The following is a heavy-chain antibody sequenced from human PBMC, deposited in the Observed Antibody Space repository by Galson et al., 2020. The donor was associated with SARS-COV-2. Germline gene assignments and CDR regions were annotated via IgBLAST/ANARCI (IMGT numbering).Heavy chain of an antibody. J-gene: IGHJ6*02. CDR1: GDSVSSNSAA. Sequence: SQTISLTCAISGDSVSSNSAAWNWIRQSPSRGLEWLGRTYYRSKWYNDYAVSVKSRITINPDTSKNQFSLQLNSVTPEDTAVYYCARVRGYSGYDLIFSYGMDVWGQGTTVTVSS. CDR3: ARVRGYSGYDLIFSYGMDV. CDR2: TYYRSKWYN. V-gene: IGHV6-1*01. D-gene: IGHD5-12*01.